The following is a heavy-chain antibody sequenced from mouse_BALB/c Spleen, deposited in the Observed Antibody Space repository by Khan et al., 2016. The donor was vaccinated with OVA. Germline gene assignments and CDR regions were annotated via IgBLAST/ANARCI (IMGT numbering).Heavy chain of an antibody. V-gene: IGHV1-4*01. D-gene: IGHD1-1*01. CDR1: GYTFTSYT. CDR3: ARSEDCGSSAAWFAY. J-gene: IGHJ3*01. Sequence: QVQLQQSGAELARPGASVKMSCKASGYTFTSYTMHWVKQRPGQGLEWIGYINPSSGYTNYNQKFKDKATLTADKSSSTAYMQLSSLTSEDSAVXYCARSEDCGSSAAWFAYWGQGTLVTVSA. CDR2: INPSSGYT.